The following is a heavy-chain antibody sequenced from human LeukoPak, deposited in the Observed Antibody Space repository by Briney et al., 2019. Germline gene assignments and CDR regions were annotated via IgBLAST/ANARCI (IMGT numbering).Heavy chain of an antibody. CDR2: INSDGSST. J-gene: IGHJ6*03. CDR1: GVTFSSYW. CDR3: ATDDIVVVPAGAPRGYYYMDV. Sequence: GGSLRLSCAASGVTFSSYWIHWVRQAPGKGLVWVSRINSDGSSTSYADSVKGRFTISRDNAKNTLYLQMNSLRAEDTAVYYCATDDIVVVPAGAPRGYYYMDVWGKGTTVTVSS. V-gene: IGHV3-74*01. D-gene: IGHD2-2*01.